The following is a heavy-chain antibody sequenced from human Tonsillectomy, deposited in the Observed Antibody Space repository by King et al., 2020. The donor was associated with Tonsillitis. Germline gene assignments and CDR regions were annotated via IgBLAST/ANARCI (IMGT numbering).Heavy chain of an antibody. Sequence: VQLVESGGGVVQPGRSLRHSCAASGFTFSRHYIHWVRQAPGKGLEWVAFISNDGSNKDFADSVKDRFTISRDNSKNTVHLQLNSLRAEDTAVYYCAKPASLTTGWSFYWDYWGQGTLVTVSS. J-gene: IGHJ4*02. CDR2: ISNDGSNK. D-gene: IGHD4-11*01. V-gene: IGHV3-30*18. CDR1: GFTFSRHY. CDR3: AKPASLTTGWSFYWDY.